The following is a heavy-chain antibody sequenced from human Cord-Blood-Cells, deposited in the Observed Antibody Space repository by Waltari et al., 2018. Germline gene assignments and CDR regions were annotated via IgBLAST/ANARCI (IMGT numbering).Heavy chain of an antibody. CDR3: AREAKGGDAFDI. Sequence: QVQLVQSGAEVMKPGASMKVSCKAFGYTFTSYDINWVRQANRQGLEWMGWLNPNSGNTVYEQKFQGRVTMTRNTSISTAYVALSSLRSEDTAVYYCAREAKGGDAFDIWGQGTMVTVSS. D-gene: IGHD1-26*01. J-gene: IGHJ3*02. V-gene: IGHV1-8*02. CDR1: GYTFTSYD. CDR2: LNPNSGNT.